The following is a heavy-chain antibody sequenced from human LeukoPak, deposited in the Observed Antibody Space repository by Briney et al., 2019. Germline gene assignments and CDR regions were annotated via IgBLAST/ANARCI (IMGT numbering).Heavy chain of an antibody. D-gene: IGHD3-22*01. Sequence: PTGGSLRLSCAASGFTFSSYAMSWVRQAPGKGLEWVSAISGSGGSTYYADSVKGRFTISRDNSKNTLYLQMNSLRAEDTAVYYCAKDPPLDYYDSSGYPPPGYWGQGTLVTVSS. CDR1: GFTFSSYA. CDR2: ISGSGGST. CDR3: AKDPPLDYYDSSGYPPPGY. J-gene: IGHJ4*02. V-gene: IGHV3-23*01.